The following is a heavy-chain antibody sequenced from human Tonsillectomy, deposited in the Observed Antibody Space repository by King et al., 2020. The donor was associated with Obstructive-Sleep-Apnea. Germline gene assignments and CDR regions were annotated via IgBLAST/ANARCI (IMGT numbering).Heavy chain of an antibody. CDR3: AREGLRRLHLDS. D-gene: IGHD4-11*01. V-gene: IGHV3-72*01. J-gene: IGHJ5*01. CDR1: GFTFSDHH. CDR2: SRNKAHSYIT. Sequence: VQLVESGGGLVQPGGSLRLSCAASGFTFSDHHMDWVRQAPGKGLEWVGRSRNKAHSYITDYAASVEGRFTISRDDSKNSLYLQMNSLKTEDTAVYYCAREGLRRLHLDSWGQGTLVTVSS.